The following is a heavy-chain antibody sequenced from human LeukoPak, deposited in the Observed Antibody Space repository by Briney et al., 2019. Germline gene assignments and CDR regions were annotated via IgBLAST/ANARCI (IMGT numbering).Heavy chain of an antibody. CDR3: ARERRITMIVVAFNWFDP. CDR2: INNSGST. CDR1: GGSFSGYY. Sequence: SETLSLTCAVYGGSFSGYYWSWIRQPPGKGLEWIGEINNSGSTNYNPSLKRRGTISVDTSKNQSSLKLSSMTAADTAVYYCARERRITMIVVAFNWFDPWGQGTLVTVSS. V-gene: IGHV4-34*01. J-gene: IGHJ5*02. D-gene: IGHD3-22*01.